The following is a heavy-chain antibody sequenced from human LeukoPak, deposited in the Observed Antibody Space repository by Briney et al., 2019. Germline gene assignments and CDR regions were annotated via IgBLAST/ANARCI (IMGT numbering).Heavy chain of an antibody. J-gene: IGHJ4*02. CDR1: GVSMRSNS. D-gene: IGHD3-10*01. CDR3: ARDWGGRFDY. V-gene: IGHV4-4*07. Sequence: SETLSLTCTVSGVSMRSNSWSWIRQPAGKGLEWIGRPYTSGSTNYNPSLKSRVTMSVDMSKNQFSLKLSSVTAADTAVYYCARDWGGRFDYWGQGTLVTVSS. CDR2: PYTSGST.